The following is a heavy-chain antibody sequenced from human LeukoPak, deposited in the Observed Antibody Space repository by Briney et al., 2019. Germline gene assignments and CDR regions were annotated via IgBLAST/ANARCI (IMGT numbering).Heavy chain of an antibody. V-gene: IGHV3-30*04. Sequence: GGSLRLSCAASGFTFSSYAMHWVRQAPSKGLEWVAVISYDGSNKYYADSVKGRFTISRDNSKNTLYLQMNSLRAEDTAVHYCARTPPRGYCSSTSCYTHPFDYWGQGTLVTVSS. D-gene: IGHD2-2*02. CDR2: ISYDGSNK. J-gene: IGHJ4*02. CDR1: GFTFSSYA. CDR3: ARTPPRGYCSSTSCYTHPFDY.